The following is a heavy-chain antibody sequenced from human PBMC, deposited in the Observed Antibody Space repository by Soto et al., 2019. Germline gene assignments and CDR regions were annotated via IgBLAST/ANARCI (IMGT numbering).Heavy chain of an antibody. Sequence: QVQLQESGPGLVKPSGPLSLTCAVSGGSISSSNWWSGVRQPPGKGLEWIGEIYHSGSTNYNPSLKSRVTISVDKSKNQFSLKLSSVTAADTAVYYCARDRCSGGSCYSGREWRYFDYWGQGTLVTVSS. CDR3: ARDRCSGGSCYSGREWRYFDY. CDR2: IYHSGST. D-gene: IGHD2-15*01. CDR1: GGSISSSNW. J-gene: IGHJ4*02. V-gene: IGHV4-4*02.